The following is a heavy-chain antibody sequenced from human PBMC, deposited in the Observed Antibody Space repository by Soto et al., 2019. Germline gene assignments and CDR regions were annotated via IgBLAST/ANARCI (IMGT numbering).Heavy chain of an antibody. CDR1: GGSINSYW. Sequence: QVQLQESGPGLVKPSETLSLTCSVSGGSINSYWWSWIRQPAGKGLEWIGRVYSSGTTDYNPSLNSRPTLPVETSKNQFSLKLSSVTAADTAVYYCARDIGSYAYGEGYWGEGIQVTVSS. V-gene: IGHV4-4*07. CDR2: VYSSGTT. D-gene: IGHD3-10*01. CDR3: ARDIGSYAYGEGY. J-gene: IGHJ4*02.